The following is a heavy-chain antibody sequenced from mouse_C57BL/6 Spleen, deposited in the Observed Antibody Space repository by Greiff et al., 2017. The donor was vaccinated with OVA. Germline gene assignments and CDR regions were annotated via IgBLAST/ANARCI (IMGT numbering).Heavy chain of an antibody. D-gene: IGHD2-5*01. Sequence: LVEPGASVKISCKASGYAFSSSWMTWVKQRPGKGLEWLGRIYPGDGDTNYNGKFKGKATLTADKSSSTAYMQLSSLTSEDSAVYFGARGDSNYVDYWGQGTTLTVSS. CDR3: ARGDSNYVDY. V-gene: IGHV1-82*01. CDR2: IYPGDGDT. J-gene: IGHJ2*01. CDR1: GYAFSSSW.